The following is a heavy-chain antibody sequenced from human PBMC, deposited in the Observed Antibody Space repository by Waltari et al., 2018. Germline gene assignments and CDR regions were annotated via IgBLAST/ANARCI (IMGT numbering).Heavy chain of an antibody. CDR2: IIPIFGTA. J-gene: IGHJ4*02. CDR3: ARGGTWGHSGIAARPYYFDY. CDR1: GGTFSSYA. V-gene: IGHV1-69*12. Sequence: QVQLVQSGAEVKKPGSSVKVSCKASGGTFSSYAISWVRQAPGQGLEWMGGIIPIFGTANYAQKFQGRVTITADESTSTAYMELSSLRSEDTAVYYCARGGTWGHSGIAARPYYFDYWGQGTLVTVSS. D-gene: IGHD6-6*01.